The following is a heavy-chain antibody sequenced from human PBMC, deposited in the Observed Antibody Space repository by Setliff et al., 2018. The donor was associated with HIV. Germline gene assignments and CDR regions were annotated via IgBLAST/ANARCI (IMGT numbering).Heavy chain of an antibody. Sequence: ASVKVSCKASGYTFTSYGISWVRQAPGQGLEWMGWISAYNGNTNYAQKLQGRVTMTTDTSTSTAYMELRSLRSDDTAVYYCARVPSPFVQEGYFDDWGQGTLVTVSS. CDR3: ARVPSPFVQEGYFDD. CDR1: GYTFTSYG. D-gene: IGHD3-3*01. J-gene: IGHJ4*01. V-gene: IGHV1-18*01. CDR2: ISAYNGNT.